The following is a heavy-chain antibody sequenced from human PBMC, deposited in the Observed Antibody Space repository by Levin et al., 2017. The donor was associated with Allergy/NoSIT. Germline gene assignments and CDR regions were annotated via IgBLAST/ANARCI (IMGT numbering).Heavy chain of an antibody. Sequence: GESLKISCAASGFTFSSYGMHWVRQAPGKGLEWVAVISYDGSNKYYADSVKGRFTISRDNSKNTLYLQMNSLRAEDTAVYYCAKGATIIEGYFDLWGRGTLVTVSS. V-gene: IGHV3-30*18. J-gene: IGHJ2*01. CDR2: ISYDGSNK. D-gene: IGHD3-10*01. CDR3: AKGATIIEGYFDL. CDR1: GFTFSSYG.